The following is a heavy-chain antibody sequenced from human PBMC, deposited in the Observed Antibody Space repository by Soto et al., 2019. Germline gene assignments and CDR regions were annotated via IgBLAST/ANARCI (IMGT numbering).Heavy chain of an antibody. CDR3: ALRGGNYVLLVDY. J-gene: IGHJ4*02. CDR2: INHSGST. D-gene: IGHD1-7*01. V-gene: IGHV4-34*01. Sequence: SETLSLTCAVYGGSFSGYYWSWIRQPPGKGLEWIGEINHSGSTNYNPSLKSRVTISVDTSKNQFSLKLSAVTAADTAVYYCALRGGNYVLLVDYWGQGTLVTVSS. CDR1: GGSFSGYY.